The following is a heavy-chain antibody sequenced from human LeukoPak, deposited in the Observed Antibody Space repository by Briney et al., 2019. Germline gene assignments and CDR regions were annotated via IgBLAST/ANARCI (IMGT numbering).Heavy chain of an antibody. CDR1: RFIFSNYW. J-gene: IGHJ4*02. Sequence: GGSLRLSCEASRFIFSNYWMHWVRQVPGKGLVWVSHINSDGSSTTYADFVKGRFTISRDNARNTLYLQMNSLRVEDTAVYYCARDGYCSSGTCYGKDYWGQGTLVTVSS. CDR2: INSDGSST. D-gene: IGHD2-2*03. CDR3: ARDGYCSSGTCYGKDY. V-gene: IGHV3-74*01.